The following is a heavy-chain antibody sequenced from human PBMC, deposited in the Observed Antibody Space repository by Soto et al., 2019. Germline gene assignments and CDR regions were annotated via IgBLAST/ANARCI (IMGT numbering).Heavy chain of an antibody. J-gene: IGHJ4*02. V-gene: IGHV3-48*01. CDR1: GFTFSSYS. CDR2: ISSGSSTI. Sequence: GGSLRLSCAASGFTFSSYSMNWVRQAPGKGLEWVSYISSGSSTIYYADSVKGRFTISRDNAKNSLYLQMNSLRAEDTAVYYCARDSLSGHFDYWGQGTLVTVSS. CDR3: ARDSLSGHFDY.